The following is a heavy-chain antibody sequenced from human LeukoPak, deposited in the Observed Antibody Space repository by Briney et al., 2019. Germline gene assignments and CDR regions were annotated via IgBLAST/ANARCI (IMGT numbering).Heavy chain of an antibody. Sequence: GGSLRLSCAASGLTFSSYWMSWVRQAPGKGLEWVANIKQDGSEKYYVDSVKGRFTISRDNAKNSLYLQMNSLRAEDTAVYYCARSSSRAAPLDYWGQGTLVTVSS. CDR2: IKQDGSEK. D-gene: IGHD6-25*01. J-gene: IGHJ4*02. CDR3: ARSSSRAAPLDY. CDR1: GLTFSSYW. V-gene: IGHV3-7*03.